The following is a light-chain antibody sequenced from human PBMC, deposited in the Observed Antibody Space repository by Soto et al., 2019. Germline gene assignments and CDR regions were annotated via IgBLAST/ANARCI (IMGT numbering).Light chain of an antibody. Sequence: DVVMTQSPLSLPVALGQPASISCRSGQSLVYSDGNTYLNWFQQRPGQSPRRLIYKVSNRDSGVPDRFSGSGSGTDFTLKISRVEAEDVVVSYCMQGTHWLYTFGQGTKLEIK. J-gene: IGKJ2*01. V-gene: IGKV2-30*01. CDR3: MQGTHWLYT. CDR1: QSLVYSDGNTY. CDR2: KVS.